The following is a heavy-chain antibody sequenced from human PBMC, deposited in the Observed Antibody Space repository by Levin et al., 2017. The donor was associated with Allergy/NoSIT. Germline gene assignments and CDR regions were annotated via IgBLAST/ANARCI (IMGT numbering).Heavy chain of an antibody. D-gene: IGHD3-10*01. CDR1: GFTFSSYG. Sequence: GGSLRLSCAASGFTFSSYGMHWVRQAPGKGLEWVAVISFDGSNKYYADPVKGRFTISRDNSKNTLYLQMNSLRAEDTAVYYCAKAMYGSESWEAFDIWGQGTMVTVSS. CDR3: AKAMYGSESWEAFDI. J-gene: IGHJ3*02. CDR2: ISFDGSNK. V-gene: IGHV3-30*18.